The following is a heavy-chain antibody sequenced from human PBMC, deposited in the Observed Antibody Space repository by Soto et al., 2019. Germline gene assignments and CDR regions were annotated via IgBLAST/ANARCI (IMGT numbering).Heavy chain of an antibody. CDR3: ARDGYSGRSDGFDI. D-gene: IGHD5-12*01. J-gene: IGHJ3*02. Sequence: QMYLVESGGGVVQPGRSVRLSCAASGFTFGAYTMHWVRQAPGKGLEWVAAISYDGNSERYTDPVKGRFTVSRDNPSDTLYLQMNSLRVEDTAVYYCARDGYSGRSDGFDIWGQGTMVTVSS. CDR2: ISYDGNSE. V-gene: IGHV3-30*14. CDR1: GFTFGAYT.